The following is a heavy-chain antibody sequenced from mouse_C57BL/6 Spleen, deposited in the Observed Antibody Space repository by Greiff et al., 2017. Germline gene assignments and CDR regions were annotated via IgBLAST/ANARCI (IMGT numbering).Heavy chain of an antibody. J-gene: IGHJ3*01. CDR3: ARSGYGNLFAY. V-gene: IGHV1-55*01. D-gene: IGHD2-1*01. Sequence: LQQPGAELVKPGASVKMSCKASGYTFTSYWITWVKPRPGQGLEWVGDIYPGSGSTNYNEKFKSKATLTVDTSSSTAYMQLSSLTSEDSAVYYCARSGYGNLFAYWGQGTLVTVSA. CDR2: IYPGSGST. CDR1: GYTFTSYW.